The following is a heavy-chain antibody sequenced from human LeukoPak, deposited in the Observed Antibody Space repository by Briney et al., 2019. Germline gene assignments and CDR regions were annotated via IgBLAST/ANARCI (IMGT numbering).Heavy chain of an antibody. J-gene: IGHJ6*02. D-gene: IGHD3/OR15-3a*01. CDR2: ISGGGIST. V-gene: IGHV3-23*01. CDR1: GFSFSSYA. CDR3: ATNPYYDFWTVWGLDV. Sequence: GGSLRLSCAASGFSFSSYAMSWVRQAPGKGLEWVSSISGGGISTSYADSLKGRFTISRDNSKNTLFLQMNSLGAQDTAVYYCATNPYYDFWTVWGLDVWGQGTTVTVSS.